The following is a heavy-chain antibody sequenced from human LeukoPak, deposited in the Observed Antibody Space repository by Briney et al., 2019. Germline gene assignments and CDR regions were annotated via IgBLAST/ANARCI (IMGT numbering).Heavy chain of an antibody. CDR3: ARGGGFLTDF. Sequence: GGSLRLSCAASGFTFSNSWMTWFRQAPGKGLEWVANMNQDGSEIYYVDSVKGRFTISRENAKNSLFLQMNSLRAEDTAVYYCARGGGFLTDFWGQGTLVTVPS. V-gene: IGHV3-7*04. J-gene: IGHJ4*02. CDR1: GFTFSNSW. CDR2: MNQDGSEI. D-gene: IGHD3-16*01.